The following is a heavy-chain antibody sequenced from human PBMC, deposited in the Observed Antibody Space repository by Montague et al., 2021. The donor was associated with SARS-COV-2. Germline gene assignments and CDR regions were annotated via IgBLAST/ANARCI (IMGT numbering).Heavy chain of an antibody. V-gene: IGHV4-4*02. D-gene: IGHD6-13*01. CDR1: GGSINTNNW. CDR2: IFHSGIT. J-gene: IGHJ4*02. Sequence: SETLSLTCAVSGGSINTNNWWTWVRQPPGEGLEWIGQIFHSGITNCNPSLESRVTISVDKSKNQFSLRLSSVTAADTAVYYCARGRLVGDSSSWYYFDYWGQGTLVAVSS. CDR3: ARGRLVGDSSSWYYFDY.